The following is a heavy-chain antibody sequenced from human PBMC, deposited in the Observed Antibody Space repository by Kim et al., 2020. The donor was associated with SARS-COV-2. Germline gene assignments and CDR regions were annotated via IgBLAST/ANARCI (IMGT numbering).Heavy chain of an antibody. Sequence: SETLSLTCAVSGGSISSSNWWSWVRQPPGKGLEWIGEIYHSGSTNYNPSLKSRVTISVDKSKNQFSLKLSSVTAADTAVYYCARVTRLRSMVQGVALWYNWFDPWGQGTLVTVSS. D-gene: IGHD3-10*01. J-gene: IGHJ5*02. CDR3: ARVTRLRSMVQGVALWYNWFDP. V-gene: IGHV4-4*02. CDR1: GGSISSSNW. CDR2: IYHSGST.